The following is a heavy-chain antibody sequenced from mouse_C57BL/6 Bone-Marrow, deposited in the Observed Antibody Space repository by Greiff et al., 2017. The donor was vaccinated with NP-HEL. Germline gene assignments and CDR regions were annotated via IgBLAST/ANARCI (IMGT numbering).Heavy chain of an antibody. CDR2: ISDGGSYT. Sequence: DVMLVESGGGLVKPGGSLKLSCAASGFTFSSYAMSWVRQTPEKRLEWVATISDGGSYTYYPDNVKGRFTISRDNAKNNLYLQMSHLKSEDTAMYYCARDHGSSYYFDYWGQGTTLTVSS. CDR3: ARDHGSSYYFDY. CDR1: GFTFSSYA. D-gene: IGHD1-1*01. J-gene: IGHJ2*01. V-gene: IGHV5-4*01.